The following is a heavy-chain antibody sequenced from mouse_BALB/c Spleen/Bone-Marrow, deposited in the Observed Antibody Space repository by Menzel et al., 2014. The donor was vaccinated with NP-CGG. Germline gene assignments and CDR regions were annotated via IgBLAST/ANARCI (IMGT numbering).Heavy chain of an antibody. CDR2: ILPGSGNT. J-gene: IGHJ2*01. Sequence: QVQLQQSGAELMKPGASVTISCKATGYIFSSYWIEWIKQRPGHGLEWIGEILPGSGNTNYNEKFRDKATFTAETSSNIAYMQLSSLTSGDSAVYYCSRRAHYFGSGLDYWGQGTTLTVSS. V-gene: IGHV1-9*01. CDR1: GYIFSSYW. CDR3: SRRAHYFGSGLDY. D-gene: IGHD1-1*01.